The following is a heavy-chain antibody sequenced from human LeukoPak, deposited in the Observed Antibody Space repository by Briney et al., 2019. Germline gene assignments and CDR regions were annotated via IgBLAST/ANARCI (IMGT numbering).Heavy chain of an antibody. CDR2: IYYSGST. D-gene: IGHD4/OR15-4a*01. CDR3: AREVSLLISNYVGFSFFDP. Sequence: SETLSLTCTVSGGSISSYYWSWIRQPPGKGLEWIGYIYYSGSTNYNPSLKSRVTISVDTSKNQFSLKLSSVTAADTAVYYCAREVSLLISNYVGFSFFDPWGQGTLVTVSS. J-gene: IGHJ5*02. V-gene: IGHV4-59*01. CDR1: GGSISSYY.